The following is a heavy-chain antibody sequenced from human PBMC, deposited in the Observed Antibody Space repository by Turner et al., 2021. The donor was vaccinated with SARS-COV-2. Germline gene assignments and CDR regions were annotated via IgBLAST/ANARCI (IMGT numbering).Heavy chain of an antibody. Sequence: QVKLVESGGGVVQPGRSLRISCAASGFTFSSYAMPWVRQAPGNGLEWLAVISYDGSNKYYADSVKGRFTISRDNSKNTLYLQMNSLRAEDTALYYCVKDFWLWGQGTLVTVSS. D-gene: IGHD3-3*01. CDR1: GFTFSSYA. CDR3: VKDFWL. V-gene: IGHV3-30-3*01. CDR2: ISYDGSNK. J-gene: IGHJ4*02.